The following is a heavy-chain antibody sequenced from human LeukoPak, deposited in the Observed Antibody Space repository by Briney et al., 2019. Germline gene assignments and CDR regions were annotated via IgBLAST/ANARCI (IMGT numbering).Heavy chain of an antibody. CDR2: INPNSGGT. J-gene: IGHJ6*03. D-gene: IGHD3-3*01. V-gene: IGHV1-2*02. Sequence: ASVKVSCKASGYTFTGYYMHWVRQAPGQGLEWMGWINPNSGGTNYAQKFQGRVTMTRDTSISTAYMELSRLRSDDTAVYYCARFFWSGYNYYYYMDVWGKGTTVTVSS. CDR3: ARFFWSGYNYYYYMDV. CDR1: GYTFTGYY.